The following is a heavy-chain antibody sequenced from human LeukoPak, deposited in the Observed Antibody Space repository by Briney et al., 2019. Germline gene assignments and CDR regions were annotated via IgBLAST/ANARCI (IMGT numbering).Heavy chain of an antibody. D-gene: IGHD1-26*01. CDR1: GFTFSEYW. Sequence: PGGSLRLSCAAAGFTFSEYWLTWVRPFPAQGLEWVANIKQDGSESYYVDSVKGRSTISRDNAKQSLYLDIDSLRVEDTAVYYCARVGAWDLQRVFDHWGQGALVTVSS. CDR2: IKQDGSES. V-gene: IGHV3-7*01. CDR3: ARVGAWDLQRVFDH. J-gene: IGHJ4*02.